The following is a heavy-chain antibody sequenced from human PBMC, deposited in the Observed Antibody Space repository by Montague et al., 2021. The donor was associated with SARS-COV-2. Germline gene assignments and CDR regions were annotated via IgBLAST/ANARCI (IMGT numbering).Heavy chain of an antibody. CDR1: GLTFSDYD. CDR3: AADPEVQKHRLSQFDY. Sequence: SLRLSCAASGLTFSDYDMHWVRQAPGKGLEWVSSISATGSYIYYGDSVKGRFAISRDNAKKTLYLQMDSLRAEDTAVYYCAADPEVQKHRLSQFDYWGQGTLVTVSS. CDR2: ISATGSYI. V-gene: IGHV3-21*01. D-gene: IGHD6-25*01. J-gene: IGHJ4*02.